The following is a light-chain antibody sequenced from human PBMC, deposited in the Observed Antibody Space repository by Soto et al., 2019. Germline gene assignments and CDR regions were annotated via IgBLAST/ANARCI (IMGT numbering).Light chain of an antibody. CDR2: EGS. J-gene: IGLJ2*01. CDR1: SSDVGSYNL. CDR3: CSYAGSSTDVV. V-gene: IGLV2-23*01. Sequence: QSALTQPASVSGSPGQSITISCTGTSSDVGSYNLVSWYQQHPGKAPKLMIYEGSKRPSGVSNRFSGSKSGNTASLTISGLQAEDEADYYCCSYAGSSTDVVFGGGTKLTAL.